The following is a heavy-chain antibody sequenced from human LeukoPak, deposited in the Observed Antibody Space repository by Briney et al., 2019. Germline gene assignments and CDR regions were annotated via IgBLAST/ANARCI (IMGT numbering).Heavy chain of an antibody. J-gene: IGHJ5*02. V-gene: IGHV1-69*04. CDR1: GGTFSSYA. CDR2: IIPILGIA. D-gene: IGHD4-17*01. Sequence: GASVKVSCKASGGTFSSYAISWVRQAPGQGLEWMGRIIPILGIANYAQKFQGRVTITADKSTSTVYMELSSLRSEDTAVYYCAKGLRRYWFDPWGQGTLVTVSS. CDR3: AKGLRRYWFDP.